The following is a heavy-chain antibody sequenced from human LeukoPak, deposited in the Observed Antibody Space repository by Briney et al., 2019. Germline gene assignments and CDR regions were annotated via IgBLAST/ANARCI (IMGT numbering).Heavy chain of an antibody. CDR3: ARGVDIAGGYFDY. V-gene: IGHV4-30-4*08. CDR1: GGSFSGYY. D-gene: IGHD1-26*01. CDR2: IYYSGST. J-gene: IGHJ4*02. Sequence: SETLSLTCAVYGGSFSGYYWSWIRQPPGKGLEWIGYIYYSGSTYYNPSLKSRVTISVDTSKNQFSLKLSSVTAADTAVYYCARGVDIAGGYFDYWGQGTLVTVSS.